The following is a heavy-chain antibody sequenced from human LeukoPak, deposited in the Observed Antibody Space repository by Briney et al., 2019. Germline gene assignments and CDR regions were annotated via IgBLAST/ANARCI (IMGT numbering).Heavy chain of an antibody. J-gene: IGHJ6*02. V-gene: IGHV4-59*08. CDR1: GGSISSYY. Sequence: PSETLSLTCTVSGGSISSYYWSWIRHPPGKGLEWIGYIYYSGGTNYNPSLKSRVTISVDTSKNQFSLKLSSVTAADTAVYYCASSYYYDSSGYYYYYYYYGMDVWGQGTTVTVSS. CDR3: ASSYYYDSSGYYYYYYYYGMDV. D-gene: IGHD3-22*01. CDR2: IYYSGGT.